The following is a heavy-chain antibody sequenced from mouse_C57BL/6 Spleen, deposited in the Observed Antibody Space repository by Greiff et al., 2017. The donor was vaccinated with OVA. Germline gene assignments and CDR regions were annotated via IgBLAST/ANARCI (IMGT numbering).Heavy chain of an antibody. CDR3: ARSYYSNTGYFDV. CDR1: GYAFSSSW. CDR2: IYPGDGDT. Sequence: QVQLKQSGPELVKPGASVKISCKASGYAFSSSWMNWVKQRPGKGLEWIGRIYPGDGDTNYNGKFKGKATLTADKSSSTAYMQLSSLTSEDSAVYFCARSYYSNTGYFDVWGTGTTVTVSS. J-gene: IGHJ1*03. V-gene: IGHV1-82*01. D-gene: IGHD2-5*01.